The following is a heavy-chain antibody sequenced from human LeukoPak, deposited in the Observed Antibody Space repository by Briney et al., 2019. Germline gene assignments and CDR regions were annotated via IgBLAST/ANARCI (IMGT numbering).Heavy chain of an antibody. V-gene: IGHV1-46*01. D-gene: IGHD2-15*01. CDR3: ARAKVVVAAIHRNWFDP. CDR1: GYTFTSYY. J-gene: IGHJ5*02. CDR2: INPSGGST. Sequence: ASVKVSCKASGYTFTSYYMHWVRQAPGQGLEWMGIINPSGGSTSYAQKFQGRVTMTRDTSTSTVYMELSRLRSDDTAVYYCARAKVVVAAIHRNWFDPWGQGTLVTVSS.